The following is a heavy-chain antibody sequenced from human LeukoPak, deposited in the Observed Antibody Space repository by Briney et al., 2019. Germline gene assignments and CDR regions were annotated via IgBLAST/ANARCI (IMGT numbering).Heavy chain of an antibody. Sequence: GGSLRLSCAASGFTFSSHNMNWVRQAPGKGLEWVASISSSSGYIYYADSLKGRFTISRDNAKSSLDLQMSSLRDDDTAVYYCAELGITMIGGVWGKGTTVTISS. D-gene: IGHD3-10*02. CDR3: AELGITMIGGV. CDR1: GFTFSSHN. J-gene: IGHJ6*04. CDR2: ISSSSGYI. V-gene: IGHV3-21*01.